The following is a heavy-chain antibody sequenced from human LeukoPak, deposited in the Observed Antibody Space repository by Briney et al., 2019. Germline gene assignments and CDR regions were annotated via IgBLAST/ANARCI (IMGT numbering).Heavy chain of an antibody. CDR3: ARQSGSYLYYFDY. V-gene: IGHV4-38-2*01. J-gene: IGHJ4*02. D-gene: IGHD1-26*01. CDR2: IYHSGST. Sequence: SQTLPLTCAVSGYSISSGYYWGWIRQPPGKGLEWIGSIYHSGSTYYNPSLKSRVTISVDTSKNQFSLKLSSVTAADTAVYYCARQSGSYLYYFDYWGQGTLVTVSS. CDR1: GYSISSGYY.